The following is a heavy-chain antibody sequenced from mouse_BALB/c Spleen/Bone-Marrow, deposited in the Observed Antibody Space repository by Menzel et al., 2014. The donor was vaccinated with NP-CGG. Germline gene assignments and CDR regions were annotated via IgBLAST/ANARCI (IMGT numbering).Heavy chain of an antibody. CDR1: GYAFSTYW. J-gene: IGHJ3*01. CDR2: IYPGNGNA. Sequence: QVQLKQSGAELVRPGSSVKISCKASGYAFSTYWMNWVKQRPGQGLEWIGQIYPGNGNADYNGKFKDKATLTADKSSRTAYMHLSSLTSEDSAVYFCSRGGNYGTYWGQGTPVTVSA. D-gene: IGHD2-1*01. V-gene: IGHV1-80*01. CDR3: SRGGNYGTY.